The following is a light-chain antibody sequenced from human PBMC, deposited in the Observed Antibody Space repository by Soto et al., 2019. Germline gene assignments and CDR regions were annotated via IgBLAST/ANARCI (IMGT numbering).Light chain of an antibody. CDR2: AAS. CDR1: QGISSY. CDR3: QQLKSYPLT. J-gene: IGKJ4*01. Sequence: IQLTQSPSSLSASVGDRVTITCRASQGISSYLAWYQQKPGKAPKVLISAASTLQSGVPSRFSGSGYGTDFTLTISSLQPEDFATYYCQQLKSYPLTFGGGTKMENK. V-gene: IGKV1-9*01.